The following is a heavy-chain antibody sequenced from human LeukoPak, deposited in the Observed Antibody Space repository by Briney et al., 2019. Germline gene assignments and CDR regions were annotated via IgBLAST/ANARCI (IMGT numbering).Heavy chain of an antibody. CDR2: FNPEDGKI. Sequence: GASVKVSCKVSGDTHVDLSMQWVRQAPGKGLGWMGGFNPEDGKIVYAQKFQGRVTMTEDTSADTAYMELSSLRSDDTAVYYCAHPRGGNFYSWFFTLWGRGTLVTVSS. D-gene: IGHD1-26*01. CDR1: GDTHVDLS. J-gene: IGHJ2*01. CDR3: AHPRGGNFYSWFFTL. V-gene: IGHV1-24*01.